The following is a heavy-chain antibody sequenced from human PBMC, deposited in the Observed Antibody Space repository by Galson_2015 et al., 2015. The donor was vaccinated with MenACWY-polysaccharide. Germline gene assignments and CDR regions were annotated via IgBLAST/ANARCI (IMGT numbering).Heavy chain of an antibody. Sequence: SVKVSCKASGGTFSSYAISWVRQAPGQGLEWMGGIIPIFGTANYAQKFQGRVTITADESTSTAYMELSSLRSEDTAVYYCARAFHFRRFGEFDGEFWYYYGMDVWGQGTTVTVSS. V-gene: IGHV1-69*13. D-gene: IGHD3-10*01. CDR1: GGTFSSYA. CDR3: ARAFHFRRFGEFDGEFWYYYGMDV. J-gene: IGHJ6*02. CDR2: IIPIFGTA.